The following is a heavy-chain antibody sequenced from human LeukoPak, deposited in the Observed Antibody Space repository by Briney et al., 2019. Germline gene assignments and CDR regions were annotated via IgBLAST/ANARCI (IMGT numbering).Heavy chain of an antibody. J-gene: IGHJ4*02. Sequence: GGSLRLSCAASGFTFSSYGMHWVRQAPGKGLEWVAVISYDGSNKYYADSVKGRFTISRDNSKNTLYLQMNSLRAEDTAVYYCAKSSSSWYSHDYWGQGTLVTVSS. CDR3: AKSSSSWYSHDY. D-gene: IGHD6-13*01. CDR1: GFTFSSYG. CDR2: ISYDGSNK. V-gene: IGHV3-30*18.